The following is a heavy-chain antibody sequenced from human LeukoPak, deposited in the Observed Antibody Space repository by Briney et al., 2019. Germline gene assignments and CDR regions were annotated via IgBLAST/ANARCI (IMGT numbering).Heavy chain of an antibody. D-gene: IGHD1-7*01. CDR1: GYTFTSYW. CDR2: VHPGDSDT. J-gene: IGHJ4*02. Sequence: GESLKISCKGSGYTFTSYWIGWVRQMPGKGLEWMGMVHPGDSDTRYSPSFQGQVTISADKSISIAYLQWSSLKASDTAIYFCARHDRANFAAPDYWGQGTLVTVSS. CDR3: ARHDRANFAAPDY. V-gene: IGHV5-51*01.